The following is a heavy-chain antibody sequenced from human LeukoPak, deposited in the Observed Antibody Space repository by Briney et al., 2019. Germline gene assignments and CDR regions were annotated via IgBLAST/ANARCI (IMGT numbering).Heavy chain of an antibody. CDR1: SDSISNSDW. D-gene: IGHD4-17*01. CDR3: ASLDYVAFQH. J-gene: IGHJ1*01. V-gene: IGHV4-4*02. Sequence: TSETLSLTCTVSSDSISNSDWWGWVRQPPGRGLEWIGEIHQSGITNYNPSLKSRVTISIDKSKNQFSLMVRSVTAADTAVYYCASLDYVAFQHWGQGTLVTVSS. CDR2: IHQSGIT.